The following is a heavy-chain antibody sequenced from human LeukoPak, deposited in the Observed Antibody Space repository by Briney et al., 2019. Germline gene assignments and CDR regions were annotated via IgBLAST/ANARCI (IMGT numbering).Heavy chain of an antibody. CDR3: ARDPAITGTPRGFDY. J-gene: IGHJ4*02. CDR2: ISAYNGNT. D-gene: IGHD1-20*01. V-gene: IGHV1-18*01. CDR1: GYTFTGYG. Sequence: ASVKVSCKASGYTFTGYGISWVRQAPGQGLEWMGWISAYNGNTNYAQKLQGRVTMTTDTSTSTAYMELRSLRSDDTAVYYCARDPAITGTPRGFDYWGQGTLVTVSS.